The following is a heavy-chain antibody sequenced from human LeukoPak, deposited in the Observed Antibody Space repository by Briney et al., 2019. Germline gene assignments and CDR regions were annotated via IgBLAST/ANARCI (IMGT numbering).Heavy chain of an antibody. V-gene: IGHV4-34*01. CDR2: INHSGST. CDR3: ARGRRVRGVPYYYMDV. CDR1: GGSFSGYY. J-gene: IGHJ6*03. D-gene: IGHD3-10*01. Sequence: SETLSLTCAVYGGSFSGYYWSWIRQPPGKGLEWMGEINHSGSTNYNPPLKSRVTISVDTAKNQSSLKLSSVTAADTAVYYCARGRRVRGVPYYYMDVWGKGTTVTVSS.